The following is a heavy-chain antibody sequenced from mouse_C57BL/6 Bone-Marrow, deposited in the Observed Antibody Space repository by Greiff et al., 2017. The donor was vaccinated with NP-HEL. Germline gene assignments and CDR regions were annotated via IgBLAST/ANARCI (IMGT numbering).Heavy chain of an antibody. V-gene: IGHV1-69*01. CDR2: IDPSDSYT. Sequence: VKLQQPGAELVMPGASVKLSCKASGYTFTSYWMHWVKQRPGQGLEWIGEIDPSDSYTNYNQKFKGKSTLTVDKSSSTAYMQLSSLTSEDSAVYYCARSLGVAYWGQGTLVTVSA. CDR1: GYTFTSYW. J-gene: IGHJ3*01. CDR3: ARSLGVAY.